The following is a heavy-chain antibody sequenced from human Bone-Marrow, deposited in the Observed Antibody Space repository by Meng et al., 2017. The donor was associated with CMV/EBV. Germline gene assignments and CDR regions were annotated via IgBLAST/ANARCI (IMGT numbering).Heavy chain of an antibody. J-gene: IGHJ5*02. D-gene: IGHD6-6*01. CDR3: ARVGSLFSSSSDYWFDP. CDR1: GGSISSGGYY. Sequence: SCTVSGGSISSGGYYWSWIRQHPGKGLEWIGYIYYSGSTYYNPSLKSRVTISVDTSKNQFSLKLSSVTAADTAVYYCARVGSLFSSSSDYWFDPWGQGTLVTVSS. V-gene: IGHV4-31*02. CDR2: IYYSGST.